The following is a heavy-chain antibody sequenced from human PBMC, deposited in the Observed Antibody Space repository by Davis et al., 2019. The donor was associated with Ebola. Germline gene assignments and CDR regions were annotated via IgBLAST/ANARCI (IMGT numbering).Heavy chain of an antibody. D-gene: IGHD3-10*01. CDR3: AKVGWFGELLSGYFDY. Sequence: PGGSLRLSCAASGFTFSSCAMSWVRQAPGKGLEWVSGISGSSGSAYYADSVKGRFTISRDNSKNTLYLQMNSLRAEDTAVYYCAKVGWFGELLSGYFDYWGQGTLVTVSS. J-gene: IGHJ4*02. CDR1: GFTFSSCA. V-gene: IGHV3-23*01. CDR2: ISGSSGSA.